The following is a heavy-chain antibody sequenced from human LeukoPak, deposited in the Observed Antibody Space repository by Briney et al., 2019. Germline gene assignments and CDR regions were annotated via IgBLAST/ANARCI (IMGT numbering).Heavy chain of an antibody. J-gene: IGHJ4*02. CDR3: AKEVLSWGRFLEWLPFVY. D-gene: IGHD3-3*01. CDR1: GFTFSSYA. V-gene: IGHV3-23*01. Sequence: GGSLRLSCAASGFTFSSYAMSWVRQAPGKGLEWVSTISGSGGSTYYAGSVKGRFTISRDNSKNTLSLQMSSLRAEDTAVYYCAKEVLSWGRFLEWLPFVYWGQGTLVTVSS. CDR2: ISGSGGST.